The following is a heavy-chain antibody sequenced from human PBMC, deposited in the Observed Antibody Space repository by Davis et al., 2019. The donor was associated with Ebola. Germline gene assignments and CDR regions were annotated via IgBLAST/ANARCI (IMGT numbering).Heavy chain of an antibody. CDR2: INPHNGNT. D-gene: IGHD1-14*01. V-gene: IGHV1-18*04. J-gene: IGHJ4*02. Sequence: ASVKVSCKASGYTFTSYGISWVRQAPGQGLEWMGWINPHNGNTNYAQNVQGRVTMTTDTSTSTAYMEVGSLRSDDTAVYYCARETRSGSDYWGQGTLVTVSS. CDR3: ARETRSGSDY. CDR1: GYTFTSYG.